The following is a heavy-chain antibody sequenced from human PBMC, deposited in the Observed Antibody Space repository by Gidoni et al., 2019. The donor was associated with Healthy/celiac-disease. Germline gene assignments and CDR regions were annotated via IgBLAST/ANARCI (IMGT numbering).Heavy chain of an antibody. CDR2: ISDDGSNK. J-gene: IGHJ4*02. CDR3: ATNPDYYYGSGSYFPGGY. D-gene: IGHD3-10*01. Sequence: QVQLVESGGGVVQPGRSLRLSCAASGFTFSSYGMHWVRQAPGKGLEWVAVISDDGSNKYYADSVKGRFTISRDNSKNTLYLQMNSLRAEDTAVYYCATNPDYYYGSGSYFPGGYWGQGTLVTVSS. CDR1: GFTFSSYG. V-gene: IGHV3-30*03.